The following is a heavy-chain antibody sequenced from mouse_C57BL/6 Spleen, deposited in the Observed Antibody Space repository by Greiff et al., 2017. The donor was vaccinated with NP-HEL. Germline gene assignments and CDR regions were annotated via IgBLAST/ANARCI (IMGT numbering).Heavy chain of an antibody. J-gene: IGHJ4*01. CDR3: ARSEGSCYAMDY. Sequence: QVQLQQSGPELVKPGASVKISCKASGYAFSSSWMNWVKQRPGKGLEWIGRIYPGDGDTNYNGKFKGKATLTADKSSSTAYMQLSSLTSEDSAVYFCARSEGSCYAMDYWGQGTSVTVSS. CDR1: GYAFSSSW. V-gene: IGHV1-82*01. CDR2: IYPGDGDT.